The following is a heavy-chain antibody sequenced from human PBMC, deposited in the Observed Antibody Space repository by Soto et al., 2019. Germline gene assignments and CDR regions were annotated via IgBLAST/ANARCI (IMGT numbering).Heavy chain of an antibody. CDR1: GFTFSSYG. CDR3: ARDPPGYSSGWYDY. CDR2: IWYDGSNK. Sequence: GGSLRLSCAASGFTFSSYGMHWVRQAPGKGLEWVAVIWYDGSNKYYADSVKGRFTISRDNSENTLYLQMNSLRAEDTAVYYCARDPPGYSSGWYDYWGQGTLVTVSS. D-gene: IGHD6-19*01. V-gene: IGHV3-33*01. J-gene: IGHJ4*02.